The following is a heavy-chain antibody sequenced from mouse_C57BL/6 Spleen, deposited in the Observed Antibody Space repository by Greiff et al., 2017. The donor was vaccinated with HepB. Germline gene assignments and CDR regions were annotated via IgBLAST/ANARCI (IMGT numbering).Heavy chain of an antibody. J-gene: IGHJ1*03. CDR1: GYTFTSYW. CDR2: INPSNGGT. D-gene: IGHD3-3*01. V-gene: IGHV1-53*01. Sequence: VQLQQSGTELVKPGASVKLSCKASGYTFTSYWMHWVKQRPGQGLEWIGNINPSNGGTNYNEKFKSKATLTVDKSSSTAYMQLSSLTSEDSAVYYCARGGRGYWYFDVWGTGTTVTVSS. CDR3: ARGGRGYWYFDV.